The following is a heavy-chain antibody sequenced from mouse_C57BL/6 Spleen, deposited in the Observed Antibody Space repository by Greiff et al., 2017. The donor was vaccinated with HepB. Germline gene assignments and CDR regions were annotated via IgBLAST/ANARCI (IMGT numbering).Heavy chain of an antibody. V-gene: IGHV1-18*01. CDR3: ARGGLDDYDAWFAY. CDR1: GYTFTDYN. CDR2: INPNNGGT. J-gene: IGHJ3*01. Sequence: VQLQQSGPELVKPGASVKIPCKASGYTFTDYNMDWVKQSHGKSLEWIGDINPNNGGTIYNQKFKGKATLTVDKSSSTAYMELRSLTSEDTAVYYCARGGLDDYDAWFAYWGQGTLVTVSA. D-gene: IGHD2-4*01.